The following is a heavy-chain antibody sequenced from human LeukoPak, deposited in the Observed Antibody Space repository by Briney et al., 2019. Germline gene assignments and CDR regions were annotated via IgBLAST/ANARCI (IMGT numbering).Heavy chain of an antibody. CDR1: GGSFSGYY. J-gene: IGHJ3*02. CDR3: ARGFHYDFWSGYFGDAFDI. CDR2: INHSGST. D-gene: IGHD3-3*01. Sequence: SETLSLTRAVYGGSFSGYYWSWIRQPPGKGLEWIGEINHSGSTNYNPSLKSRVTISVDTSKNQFSLKLSSVTAANTAVYYCARGFHYDFWSGYFGDAFDIWGQGTMVTVSS. V-gene: IGHV4-34*01.